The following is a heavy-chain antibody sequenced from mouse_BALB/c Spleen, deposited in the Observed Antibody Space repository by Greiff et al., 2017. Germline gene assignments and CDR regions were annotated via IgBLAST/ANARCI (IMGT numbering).Heavy chain of an antibody. V-gene: IGHV5-4*02. J-gene: IGHJ1*01. CDR1: GFTFSDYY. CDR3: ARACYRYGYFDV. CDR2: ISDGGSYT. D-gene: IGHD2-14*01. Sequence: EVQGVESGGGLVKPGGSLKLSCAASGFTFSDYYMYWVRQTPEKRLEWVATISDGGSYTYYPDSVKGRFTISRDNANNNLYLQLSSLKSEDTAMYYCARACYRYGYFDVWGAGTTVTVSS.